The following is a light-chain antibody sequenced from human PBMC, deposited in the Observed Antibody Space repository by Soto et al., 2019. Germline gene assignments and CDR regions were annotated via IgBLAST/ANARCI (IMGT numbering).Light chain of an antibody. V-gene: IGKV3-15*01. CDR1: QSINSN. Sequence: EIMMTQSPATLSVSPGERATLTCRASQSINSNLAWFQQKPGQAPWLLIYGTSTRATGFPARFSGSGSGTEFTLTISSLQSEDFAVYYCQQYYNWPGTFGQGTKVEIK. CDR3: QQYYNWPGT. J-gene: IGKJ1*01. CDR2: GTS.